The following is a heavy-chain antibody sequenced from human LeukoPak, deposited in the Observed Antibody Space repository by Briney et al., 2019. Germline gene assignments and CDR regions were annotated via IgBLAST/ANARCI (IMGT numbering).Heavy chain of an antibody. V-gene: IGHV3-7*04. Sequence: GGSLRLSCAASRFTFSNYYMAWVRQAPGKGLEWVANIKQDGSEKYYGGSVKGRFTISRDNAKNSLYLQLNSLRVEDTAVHFCAGGYGFLIESWGQGTLVTVSS. D-gene: IGHD3-3*01. CDR1: RFTFSNYY. J-gene: IGHJ4*02. CDR2: IKQDGSEK. CDR3: AGGYGFLIES.